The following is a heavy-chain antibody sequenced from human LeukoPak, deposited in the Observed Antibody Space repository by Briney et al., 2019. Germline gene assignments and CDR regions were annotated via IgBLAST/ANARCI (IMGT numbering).Heavy chain of an antibody. J-gene: IGHJ5*02. CDR3: ARGRMIFYGGPAGRFDP. CDR2: INYSGST. V-gene: IGHV4-34*01. Sequence: PSETLSLTCAVYGGSFRGYYWSWIRQPPGKGLEWIGEINYSGSTNYNPSLKSRVTISVDTSKNQFSLKLSSETAADTAVYYCARGRMIFYGGPAGRFDPWGQGTLVTVSS. CDR1: GGSFRGYY. D-gene: IGHD4-23*01.